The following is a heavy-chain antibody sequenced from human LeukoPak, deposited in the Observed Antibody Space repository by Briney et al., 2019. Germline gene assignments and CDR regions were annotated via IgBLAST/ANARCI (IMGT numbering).Heavy chain of an antibody. D-gene: IGHD6-6*01. CDR1: GYTFTGYY. V-gene: IGHV1-2*02. CDR2: INPNSGGT. Sequence: ASVKVSCKASGYTFTGYYMHWVRQAPGQGLEWMGWINPNSGGTNYAQKFQGRVTMTRDTSISTAYMELSRLRSVDTAVYYCARGSSSKEYYYYYYMDVWGKGTTVTVSS. J-gene: IGHJ6*03. CDR3: ARGSSSKEYYYYYYMDV.